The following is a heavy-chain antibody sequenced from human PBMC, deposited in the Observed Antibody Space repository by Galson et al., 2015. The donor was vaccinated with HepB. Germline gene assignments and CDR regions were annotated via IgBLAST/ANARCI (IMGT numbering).Heavy chain of an antibody. CDR3: ARDRGEHDAFDI. Sequence: SVKVSCKASGGTFSSYAISWVRQAPGQGLEWMGGIIPIFGTANYAQKFQGRVTITADESTSTAYMELSSLRSEDTAVYYCARDRGEHDAFDIWGQGTMVTVSS. CDR1: GGTFSSYA. J-gene: IGHJ3*02. V-gene: IGHV1-69*13. CDR2: IIPIFGTA. D-gene: IGHD1/OR15-1a*01.